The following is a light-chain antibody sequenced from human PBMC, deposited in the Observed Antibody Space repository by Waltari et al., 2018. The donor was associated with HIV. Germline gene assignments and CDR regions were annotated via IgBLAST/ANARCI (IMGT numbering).Light chain of an antibody. V-gene: IGLV1-44*01. CDR3: ASWDDSLSGQVV. CDR1: NSYLGTTV. Sequence: QSVLTQAPSASGTPGQTVTISCSGSNSYLGTTVLDWYQHLPGTAPKLLIYNGDQRPSGVPDRFSGSKSATSASLAISGLQSDDEATYYCASWDDSLSGQVVFGGGTKLTV. CDR2: NGD. J-gene: IGLJ2*01.